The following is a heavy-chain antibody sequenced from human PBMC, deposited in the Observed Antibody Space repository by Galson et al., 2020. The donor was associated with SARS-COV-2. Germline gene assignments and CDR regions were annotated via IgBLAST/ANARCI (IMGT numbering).Heavy chain of an antibody. Sequence: TGGSLRLSCAASGFTFSGSAMHWIRQAPGKGQEWVGRIRSKANSYATAYAASVKGRFSISRADSKNTAYLQMNSLKTKDTAVYYCTRPDGDYGSFDCGGEGTLVTVSS. D-gene: IGHD4-17*01. CDR1: GFTFSGSA. J-gene: IGHJ4*02. CDR2: IRSKANSYAT. V-gene: IGHV3-73*01. CDR3: TRPDGDYGSFDC.